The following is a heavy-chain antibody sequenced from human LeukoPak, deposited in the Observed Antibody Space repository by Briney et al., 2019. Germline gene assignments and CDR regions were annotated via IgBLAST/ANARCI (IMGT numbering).Heavy chain of an antibody. Sequence: SETLSLTCTVSGGSISSHYWSWIRQPPGKGLEWIGYIYYSGSTNYNPSLKSRVTISVDTSKNQFSLKLSSVTAADTAVYYCARDSYSSSSGFPYYFGYWGQGTLVTVSS. D-gene: IGHD6-6*01. CDR3: ARDSYSSSSGFPYYFGY. CDR2: IYYSGST. J-gene: IGHJ4*02. CDR1: GGSISSHY. V-gene: IGHV4-59*11.